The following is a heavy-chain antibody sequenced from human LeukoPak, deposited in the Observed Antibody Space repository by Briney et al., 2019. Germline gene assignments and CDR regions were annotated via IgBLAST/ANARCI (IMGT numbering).Heavy chain of an antibody. CDR2: VYWDDDK. CDR1: GFSLTTSQVG. V-gene: IGHV2-5*02. J-gene: IGHJ3*02. Sequence: SGPTLVRPTQTLTVTCTFSGFSLTTSQVGVAWIRQPPGKALEWLAVVYWDDDKRYSPSLKTRLSITKDTSKNQVVLTMTKMDPVDTGTYYCAHIMITYGGLVAQDAFDIWGQGAMATV. D-gene: IGHD3-16*02. CDR3: AHIMITYGGLVAQDAFDI.